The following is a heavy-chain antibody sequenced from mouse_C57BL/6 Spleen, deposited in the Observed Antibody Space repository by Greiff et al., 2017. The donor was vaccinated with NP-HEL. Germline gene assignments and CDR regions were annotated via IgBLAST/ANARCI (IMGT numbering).Heavy chain of an antibody. Sequence: EVKLVESGGGLVKPGGSLKLSCAASGFTFSSYAMSWVRQTPEKRLEWVATISDGGSYTYYPDNVKGRFTISRDNAKNNLYLQMSHLKSEDTAMYYCARAGVFDVWGTGTTVTVSS. CDR1: GFTFSSYA. J-gene: IGHJ1*03. CDR3: ARAGVFDV. V-gene: IGHV5-4*03. CDR2: ISDGGSYT.